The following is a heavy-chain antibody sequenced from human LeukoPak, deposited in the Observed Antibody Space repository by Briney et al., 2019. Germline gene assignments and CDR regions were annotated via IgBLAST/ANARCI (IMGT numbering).Heavy chain of an antibody. CDR3: SRSQFDY. Sequence: GGSLRLSCEPSGFPFSSYWMLWVRQALGKGLVWVSRISGDGTIKTYADFVRGRFIVSRDNTKNILYLQMNSLKVEDTATYFCSRSQFDYWGQGVLVTVSS. J-gene: IGHJ4*02. CDR1: GFPFSSYW. V-gene: IGHV3-74*03. CDR2: ISGDGTIK.